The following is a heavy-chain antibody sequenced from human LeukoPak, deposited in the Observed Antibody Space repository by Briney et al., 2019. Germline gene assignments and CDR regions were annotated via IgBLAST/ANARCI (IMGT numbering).Heavy chain of an antibody. Sequence: ASVKVSCKASGYTFIHYGISWVRQAPGQGLEWMGWINTNNGNTNYAQKLQGRVTMTTDTSTSTAYMELRSLRSDDTAVYYCARDACSSTSCYAARVDGYWGQGTLVTVSS. CDR1: GYTFIHYG. CDR2: INTNNGNT. J-gene: IGHJ4*02. V-gene: IGHV1-18*01. CDR3: ARDACSSTSCYAARVDGY. D-gene: IGHD2-2*01.